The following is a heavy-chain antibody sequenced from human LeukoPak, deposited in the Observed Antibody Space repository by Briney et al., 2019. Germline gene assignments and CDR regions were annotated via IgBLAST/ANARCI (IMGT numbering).Heavy chain of an antibody. J-gene: IGHJ6*03. CDR1: GFTFSSYG. CDR3: AKGSRDTAMVIGYYYYMDV. CDR2: IRYDGSNK. D-gene: IGHD5-18*01. V-gene: IGHV3-30*02. Sequence: GGSLRLSCAASGFTFSSYGMHWDRQAPGKGLEWVAFIRYDGSNKYYADSVKGRFTISRDNSKNTLYLQMNSLRAEDTAVYYCAKGSRDTAMVIGYYYYMDVWGKGTTVTISS.